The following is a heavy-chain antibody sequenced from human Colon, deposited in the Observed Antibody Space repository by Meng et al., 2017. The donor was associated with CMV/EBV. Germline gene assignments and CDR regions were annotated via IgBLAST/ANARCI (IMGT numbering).Heavy chain of an antibody. V-gene: IGHV3-23*01. J-gene: IGHJ4*02. D-gene: IGHD5-24*01. CDR1: EFSITGYA. Sequence: WAASEFSITGYAVNWVGQAPGKGLGWVSVISASGYYTFYGGSVKGRFTIGRDISKNTVYLQTNSLRAEDTAVYFCAKAPTRRYYFDSWGQGSLVTVSS. CDR3: AKAPTRRYYFDS. CDR2: ISASGYYT.